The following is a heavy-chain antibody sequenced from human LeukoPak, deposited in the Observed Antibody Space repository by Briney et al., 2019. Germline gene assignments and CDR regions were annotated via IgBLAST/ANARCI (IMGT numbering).Heavy chain of an antibody. J-gene: IGHJ5*02. CDR1: GGSISSYY. CDR3: ARSPLLVRHWFDP. D-gene: IGHD6-13*01. CDR2: IYYSGST. Sequence: SETLSLTCTVSGGSISSYYWSWIRQPPGKGLEWIGYIYYSGSTNYNPSLKSRVTISVDTSKNQFSLRLSSVTAADTAVYYCARSPLLVRHWFDPWGQGTLVTVSS. V-gene: IGHV4-59*01.